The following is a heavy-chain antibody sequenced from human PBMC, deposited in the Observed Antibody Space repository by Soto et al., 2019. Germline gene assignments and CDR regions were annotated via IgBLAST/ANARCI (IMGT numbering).Heavy chain of an antibody. CDR2: IYYSGST. D-gene: IGHD2-15*01. V-gene: IGHV4-39*01. CDR1: GGSISSSIYY. Sequence: SETLSLTCTVYGGSISSSIYYWGRIRQPPGKGLEWIGSIYYSGSTYYNPSLKSRVTISVDTSKNQFSLKLSSVTAADTAVYYCARHTPAISISDHWGQGTLVTVSS. J-gene: IGHJ4*02. CDR3: ARHTPAISISDH.